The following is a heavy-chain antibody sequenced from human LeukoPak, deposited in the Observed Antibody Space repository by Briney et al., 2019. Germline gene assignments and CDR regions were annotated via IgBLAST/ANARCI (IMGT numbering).Heavy chain of an antibody. CDR3: ARVGADGSGFLFDY. Sequence: PSETLSLTCAVYGGSFSGYYWSWIRQPPGKGLEWIGEINHSGSTNYNPSLKSRVTISVDTPKNQFSLKLSSVTAAGTAVYYCARVGADGSGFLFDYWGQGTLVTVSS. D-gene: IGHD3-10*01. CDR2: INHSGST. J-gene: IGHJ4*02. V-gene: IGHV4-34*01. CDR1: GGSFSGYY.